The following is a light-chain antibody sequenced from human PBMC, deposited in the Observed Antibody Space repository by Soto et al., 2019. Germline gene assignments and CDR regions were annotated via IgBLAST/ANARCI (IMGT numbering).Light chain of an antibody. CDR1: QGIGDT. CDR2: DTS. V-gene: IGKV3-11*01. J-gene: IGKJ5*01. Sequence: EVVMTQSPATLSASPGEGVTLSCRASQGIGDTLAWYQHKPGQTPRLLIYDTSTRATGVPARFSGSRSGPDFTLTISSLEPEDFAVYYCQQRSNWPITFGQGTRLEIK. CDR3: QQRSNWPIT.